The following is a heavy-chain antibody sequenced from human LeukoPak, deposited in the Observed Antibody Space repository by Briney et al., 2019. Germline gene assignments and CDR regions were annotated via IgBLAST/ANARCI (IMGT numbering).Heavy chain of an antibody. D-gene: IGHD6-13*01. CDR2: IKKDGSEK. Sequence: PGGSLRLSCAASGFTFSTYWMTWVRQAPGKGLEWVANIKKDGSEKYYVDSVKGRFTISRDNAKNSLYLQMNSLRAEDTALYYCARDDSSSWSPGYYFDYWGQGTLVTVSS. J-gene: IGHJ4*02. V-gene: IGHV3-7*05. CDR3: ARDDSSSWSPGYYFDY. CDR1: GFTFSTYW.